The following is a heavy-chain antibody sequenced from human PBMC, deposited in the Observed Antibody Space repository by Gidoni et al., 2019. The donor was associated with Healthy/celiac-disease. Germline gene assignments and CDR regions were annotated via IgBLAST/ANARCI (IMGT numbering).Heavy chain of an antibody. D-gene: IGHD6-19*01. CDR1: GFTFDDYT. V-gene: IGHV3-43*01. CDR3: AKGGYSSGYYFDY. J-gene: IGHJ4*02. Sequence: EVQLVESGGVVVQPGGSLRLSCAASGFTFDDYTMHWVRQAPGKGLEWVSLISWDGGSTYYADSVKGRFTISRDNSKNSLYLQMNSRRTEDTALYYCAKGGYSSGYYFDYWGQGTLVTVSS. CDR2: ISWDGGST.